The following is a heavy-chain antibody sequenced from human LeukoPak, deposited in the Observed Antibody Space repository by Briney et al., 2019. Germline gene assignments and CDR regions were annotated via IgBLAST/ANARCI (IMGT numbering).Heavy chain of an antibody. V-gene: IGHV3-64*01. CDR2: ISSNGGST. D-gene: IGHD3-22*01. J-gene: IGHJ4*02. Sequence: GGSLRLSCAASGFTFSSYAMHWVRQVPGKGLEYVSAISSNGGSTYYANSVKGRFTISRDNSKNTPYLQMGSLRAEDMAVYYCARGDSMIVVIKGFDYWGQGTLVTVSS. CDR3: ARGDSMIVVIKGFDY. CDR1: GFTFSSYA.